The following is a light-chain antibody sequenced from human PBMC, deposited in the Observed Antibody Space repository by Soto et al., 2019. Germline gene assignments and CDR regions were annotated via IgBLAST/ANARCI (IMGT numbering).Light chain of an antibody. J-gene: IGKJ1*01. CDR2: GAF. Sequence: DIQMTQSPSAMSASVGHRVTITCRASHGVNDNLAWFQQKPGQVPKRLIYGAFSLQRGVPSRFSGSGSGTEFTLTISSLQPEDFATYYCLQHNTFPWTFGQGTKVDIK. CDR1: HGVNDN. CDR3: LQHNTFPWT. V-gene: IGKV1-17*03.